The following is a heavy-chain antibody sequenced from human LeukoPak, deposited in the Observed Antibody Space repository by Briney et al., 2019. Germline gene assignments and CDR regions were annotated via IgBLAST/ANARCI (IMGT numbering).Heavy chain of an antibody. V-gene: IGHV3-21*01. CDR2: ISSSSSYI. Sequence: KPGGSLRLSCAASGFTFSSYSMNWVRQAPGKGLEWVSSISSSSSYIYYADSVKGRFTISRDNAKNSLYLQMNSLRAEDTAVYYCARARIAAAGTRAMDVWGKGTTVTVSS. J-gene: IGHJ6*04. CDR1: GFTFSSYS. D-gene: IGHD6-13*01. CDR3: ARARIAAAGTRAMDV.